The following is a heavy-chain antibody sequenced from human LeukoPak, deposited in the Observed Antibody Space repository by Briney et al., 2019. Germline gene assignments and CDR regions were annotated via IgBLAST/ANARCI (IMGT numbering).Heavy chain of an antibody. CDR1: GYTFTGYY. D-gene: IGHD3-10*01. V-gene: IGHV1-18*04. J-gene: IGHJ5*02. CDR2: ISAYNGNT. CDR3: ARDLNRHYADYLLPYGSGSPTWFDP. Sequence: GASVKVSCKASGYTFTGYYMHWVRQAPGQGLEWMGWISAYNGNTNYAQKLQGRVTMTTDTSTSTDYMELRSLRSDDTAVYYCARDLNRHYADYLLPYGSGSPTWFDPWGQGTLVTVSS.